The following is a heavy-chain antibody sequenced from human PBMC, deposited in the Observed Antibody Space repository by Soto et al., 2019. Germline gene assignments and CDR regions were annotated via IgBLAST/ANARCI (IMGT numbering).Heavy chain of an antibody. Sequence: SETLSLTCTVSGGSVSSGSYYWSWIRQPPGKGLEWIGYIYYSGSTNYNPSLKSRVTISVDTSKNQFSLKLSSVTAADTAVYYCARVIVVVPAAIRAVAFDIWGQGTMVTVSS. D-gene: IGHD2-2*02. J-gene: IGHJ3*02. V-gene: IGHV4-61*01. CDR2: IYYSGST. CDR3: ARVIVVVPAAIRAVAFDI. CDR1: GGSVSSGSYY.